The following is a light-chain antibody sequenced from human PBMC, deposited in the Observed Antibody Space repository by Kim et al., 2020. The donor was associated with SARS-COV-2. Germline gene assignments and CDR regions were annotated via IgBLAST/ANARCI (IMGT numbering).Light chain of an antibody. CDR2: KAS. Sequence: ASVGDRVTITCRASQSISSWLAWYQQKPGKAPKLLIYKASSLESGVPSRFSGSGSGTEFTLTISSLQPDDFATYYCQQYKSYPITFGQGTRLEIK. V-gene: IGKV1-5*03. CDR1: QSISSW. J-gene: IGKJ5*01. CDR3: QQYKSYPIT.